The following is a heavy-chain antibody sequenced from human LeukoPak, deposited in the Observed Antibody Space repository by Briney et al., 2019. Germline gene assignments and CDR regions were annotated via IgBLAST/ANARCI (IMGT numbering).Heavy chain of an antibody. J-gene: IGHJ4*02. V-gene: IGHV4-39*01. CDR1: GGSISSSSYY. D-gene: IGHD3-10*01. Sequence: SETLSLTCTVSGGSISSSSYYWGWIRQPPGKGLEWIGSIYYSGSTYYNPSLKSRVTISVDTSKNQFSLKLSSVTAADTAVYYCARHIPYYGSGTPLDYWGQGTLVTVSS. CDR2: IYYSGST. CDR3: ARHIPYYGSGTPLDY.